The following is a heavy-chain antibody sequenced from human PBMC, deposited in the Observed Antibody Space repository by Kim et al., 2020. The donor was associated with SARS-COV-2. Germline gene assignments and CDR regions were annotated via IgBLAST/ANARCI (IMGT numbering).Heavy chain of an antibody. V-gene: IGHV4-39*01. CDR1: GGSISSSSYY. Sequence: SETLSLTCTVSGGSISSSSYYWGWIRQPPGKGLEWIGSIYYSGSTYYNPSLKSRVTISVDTSKNQFSLKLSSVTAADTAVYYCALLGYCSGGSCYGLRDYYYGGMDVWGQGTTVTVSS. J-gene: IGHJ6*02. CDR3: ALLGYCSGGSCYGLRDYYYGGMDV. D-gene: IGHD2-15*01. CDR2: IYYSGST.